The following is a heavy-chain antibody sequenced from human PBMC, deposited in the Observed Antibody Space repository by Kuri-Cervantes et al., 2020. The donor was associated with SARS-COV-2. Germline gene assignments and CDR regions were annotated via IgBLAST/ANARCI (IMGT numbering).Heavy chain of an antibody. CDR1: GYTFTSYG. D-gene: IGHD3-10*01. J-gene: IGHJ4*02. CDR3: ARSLMRFGELSCCDY. CDR2: ISAYNGNT. V-gene: IGHV1-18*01. Sequence: ASVKVSCKASGYTFTSYGISWVRQAPGQGLEWMGWISAYNGNTNYAQKLQGRVTMTTDTSTSTAYMELRSLRSDDTAVYYCARSLMRFGELSCCDYWGQGTLVTVSS.